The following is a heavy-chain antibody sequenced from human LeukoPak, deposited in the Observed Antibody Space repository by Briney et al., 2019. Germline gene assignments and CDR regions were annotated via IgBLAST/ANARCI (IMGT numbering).Heavy chain of an antibody. D-gene: IGHD3-10*01. J-gene: IGHJ4*02. CDR3: ARRYYGSGSYNY. CDR2: IYYSGST. CDR1: GGSISSYY. V-gene: IGHV4-59*08. Sequence: SETLSLTCTVSGGSISSYYWSWIRQPPGKGLEWIGYIYYSGSTNYNPSLKSRVTISVDTSKNQFSLKLSSVTAADTAVYYCARRYYGSGSYNYWGQGTLVTVSS.